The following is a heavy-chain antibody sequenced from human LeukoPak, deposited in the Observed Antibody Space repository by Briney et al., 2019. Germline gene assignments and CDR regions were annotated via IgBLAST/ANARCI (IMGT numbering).Heavy chain of an antibody. CDR1: GGSISSYY. CDR3: ARAPFHSSGLQFDY. Sequence: QPSETLSLTCTVSGGSISSYYWSWIRQPPGKGREWIGYIYYSGSTNYNPSLKSRVTISVDTSKNQFSLKLSSVPAADTAVYYCARAPFHSSGLQFDYWGQGTLVTVSS. CDR2: IYYSGST. V-gene: IGHV4-59*01. J-gene: IGHJ4*02. D-gene: IGHD6-19*01.